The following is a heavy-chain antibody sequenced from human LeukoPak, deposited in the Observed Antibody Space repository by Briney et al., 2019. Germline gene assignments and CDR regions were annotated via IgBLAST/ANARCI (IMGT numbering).Heavy chain of an antibody. V-gene: IGHV3-23*01. CDR2: IRGSGGGT. D-gene: IGHD6-19*01. J-gene: IGHJ4*02. CDR1: GFTFSSYA. Sequence: GGSLRLSCAASGFTFSSYAMGWVSQAPGKGLEWVSAIRGSGGGTYYADSVKGRFTISRDNSKNTLYLQMNSLRDEDTALYYCGKAGIGVVGYFDYWGQGTLVTVSS. CDR3: GKAGIGVVGYFDY.